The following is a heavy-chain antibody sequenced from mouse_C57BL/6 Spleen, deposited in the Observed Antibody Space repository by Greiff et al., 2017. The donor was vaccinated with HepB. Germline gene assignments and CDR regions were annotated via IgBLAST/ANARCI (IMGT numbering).Heavy chain of an antibody. CDR3: ARGRYYGSNWFAY. V-gene: IGHV5-4*03. Sequence: EVKLVESGGGLVKPGGSLKLSCAASGFTFSSYAMSWVRQTPEKRLEWVATISDGGSYTYYPDNVKGRFTISRDNAKNNLYLQMSHLKSEDTAMYYCARGRYYGSNWFAYWGQGTLVTVSA. J-gene: IGHJ3*01. D-gene: IGHD1-1*01. CDR2: ISDGGSYT. CDR1: GFTFSSYA.